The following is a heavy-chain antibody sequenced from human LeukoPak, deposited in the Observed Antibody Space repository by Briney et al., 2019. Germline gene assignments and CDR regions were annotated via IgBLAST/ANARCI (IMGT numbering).Heavy chain of an antibody. J-gene: IGHJ4*02. Sequence: PGRSLRLSCAASGFTFSSYAMHWVRQAPGKGLEWVAVISYDGSNKYYADSVKGRFTISRDNSKNTLYLQMNRLRAEATAVYYCARTTEDYDSSGYYNAPFDYWGQGTLVTVSS. D-gene: IGHD3-22*01. CDR2: ISYDGSNK. CDR3: ARTTEDYDSSGYYNAPFDY. V-gene: IGHV3-30-3*01. CDR1: GFTFSSYA.